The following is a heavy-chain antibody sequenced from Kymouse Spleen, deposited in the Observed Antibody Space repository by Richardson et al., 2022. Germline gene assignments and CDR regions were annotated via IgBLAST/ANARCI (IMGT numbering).Heavy chain of an antibody. J-gene: IGHJ6*02. CDR2: INHSGST. CDR1: GGSFSGYY. Sequence: QVQLQQWGAGLLKPSETLSLTCAVYGGSFSGYYWSWIRQPPGKGLEWIGEINHSGSTNYNPSLKSRVTISVDTSKNQFSLKLSSVTAADTAVYYCAREVRGVNYYYGMDVWGQGTTVTVSS. D-gene: IGHD3-10*01. CDR3: AREVRGVNYYYGMDV. V-gene: IGHV4-34*01.